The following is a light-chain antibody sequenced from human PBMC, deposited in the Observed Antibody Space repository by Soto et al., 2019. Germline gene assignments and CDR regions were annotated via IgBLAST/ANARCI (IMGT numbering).Light chain of an antibody. Sequence: DPQMTQSPPSLSASVGDRVTISCRASQNISNFLNWYQQKSGKAPEVLIYGASNLQGGVPSRFSGSGSGTDFTLTISSLQPEDFATYFCQQSYRPPRTFGQGTKLEIK. CDR1: QNISNF. CDR2: GAS. CDR3: QQSYRPPRT. J-gene: IGKJ2*01. V-gene: IGKV1-39*01.